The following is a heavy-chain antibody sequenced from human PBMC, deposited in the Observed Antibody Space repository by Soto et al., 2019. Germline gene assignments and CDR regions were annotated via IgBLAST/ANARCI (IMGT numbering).Heavy chain of an antibody. CDR2: IYYSGST. CDR1: GGSISSYY. D-gene: IGHD3-22*01. V-gene: IGHV4-59*01. J-gene: IGHJ4*01. Sequence: SETLSLTCTVSGGSISSYYWSWIRKPPGKGREWIGYIYYSGSTNYSPSLKSRVTISVDTSKNQFSLNLTSVTAADTAVYYCARGSSGYFPTLFWFWGQGTLVTVSS. CDR3: ARGSSGYFPTLFWF.